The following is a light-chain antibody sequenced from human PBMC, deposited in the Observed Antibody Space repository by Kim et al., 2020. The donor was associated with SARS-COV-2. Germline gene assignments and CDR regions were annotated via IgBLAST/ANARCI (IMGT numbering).Light chain of an antibody. CDR2: QDS. Sequence: SPGQTASITCSGDKLGDKYACWYQQKPGQSPVLVIYQDSKRPSGIPERFSGSNSGNTATLTISGTQAMDEADYYCQAWDSSTGVFGGGTQLTVL. J-gene: IGLJ2*01. CDR1: KLGDKY. CDR3: QAWDSSTGV. V-gene: IGLV3-1*01.